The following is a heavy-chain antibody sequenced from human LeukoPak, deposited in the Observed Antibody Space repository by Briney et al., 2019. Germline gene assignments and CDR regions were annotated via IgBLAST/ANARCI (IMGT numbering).Heavy chain of an antibody. V-gene: IGHV3-9*01. CDR2: ISWNSGDI. CDR3: AKESGYGAYFDY. Sequence: GGSLRLSCVASGFNFDDYAMHWVRQAPGKGLEWVSRISWNSGDIGYADSVKGRFTISRDNAKNSLYLQMNSLRAEDTALYYCAKESGYGAYFDYWGQGTLVTVSS. D-gene: IGHD5-12*01. CDR1: GFNFDDYA. J-gene: IGHJ4*02.